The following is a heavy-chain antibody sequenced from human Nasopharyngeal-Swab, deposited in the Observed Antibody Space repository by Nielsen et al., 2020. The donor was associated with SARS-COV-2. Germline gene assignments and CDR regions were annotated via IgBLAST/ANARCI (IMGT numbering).Heavy chain of an antibody. J-gene: IGHJ4*02. CDR2: IKQDGSEK. V-gene: IGHV3-7*01. Sequence: GRSLRLSCAASGFTFSSYWMSWVRQAPGKGLEWVANIKQDGSEKYYVDSVKGRFTISRDNAKNSLYLQMNSLRAEDTAVYYCARDRRRYYFDYWGQGTLVTVSS. CDR1: GFTFSSYW. CDR3: ARDRRRYYFDY.